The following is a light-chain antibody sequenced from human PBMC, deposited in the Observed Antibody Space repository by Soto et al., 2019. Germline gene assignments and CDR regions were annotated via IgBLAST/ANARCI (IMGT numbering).Light chain of an antibody. J-gene: IGLJ2*01. Sequence: QSVLTQPPAASGTPGQRVTISCSGSRSNIGSNTVNWYQQLPGTAPKLLIYSNNQRPSGVPDRFSGSKSGTSASLAISGLQSEDEADYYCAAWDDSLNVPVFGGGTQLTVL. CDR2: SNN. CDR3: AAWDDSLNVPV. CDR1: RSNIGSNT. V-gene: IGLV1-44*01.